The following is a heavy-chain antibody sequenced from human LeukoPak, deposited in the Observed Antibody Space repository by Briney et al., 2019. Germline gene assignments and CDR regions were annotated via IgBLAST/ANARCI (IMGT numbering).Heavy chain of an antibody. CDR3: AKGSEYYDILTGLDY. V-gene: IGHV3-30-3*01. Sequence: PGGSLRLSCAASGFTFSSYAMHWVRQAPGKGLEWVAVISYDGSNKYYADSVKGRFTISRDNSKNTLYLQMNSLRAEDTAVYYCAKGSEYYDILTGLDYWGQGTLVTVSS. J-gene: IGHJ4*02. CDR1: GFTFSSYA. CDR2: ISYDGSNK. D-gene: IGHD3-9*01.